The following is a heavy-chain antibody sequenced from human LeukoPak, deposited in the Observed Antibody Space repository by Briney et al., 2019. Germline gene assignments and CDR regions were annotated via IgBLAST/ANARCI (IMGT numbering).Heavy chain of an antibody. Sequence: PGGSLRLSCAASGFTFSSYAMSWVRQAPGKGLEWVSAISGSGGSTYYADPVKGRFTISRDNSKNTLYLQMNSLRAEDTAVYYCAKLRPLRYFDWLSAPFDYWGQGTLVTVSS. CDR2: ISGSGGST. J-gene: IGHJ4*02. D-gene: IGHD3-9*01. CDR3: AKLRPLRYFDWLSAPFDY. CDR1: GFTFSSYA. V-gene: IGHV3-23*01.